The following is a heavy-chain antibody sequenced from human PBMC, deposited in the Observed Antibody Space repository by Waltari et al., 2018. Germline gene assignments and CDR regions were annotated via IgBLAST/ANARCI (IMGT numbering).Heavy chain of an antibody. V-gene: IGHV3-30*18. Sequence: QVQLVESGVGVVQPGTSLRLPRVASGSAFNPFATLWVPQVPGKGLEWVAVILNDGSNKNYADSVKGRFTISRDNSKSTLYLEMNSLRPEDTAVYFCAKFAGGGYIFRSDAFDIWGQGTMVTVSP. CDR2: ILNDGSNK. CDR3: AKFAGGGYIFRSDAFDI. J-gene: IGHJ3*02. CDR1: GSAFNPFA. D-gene: IGHD1-26*01.